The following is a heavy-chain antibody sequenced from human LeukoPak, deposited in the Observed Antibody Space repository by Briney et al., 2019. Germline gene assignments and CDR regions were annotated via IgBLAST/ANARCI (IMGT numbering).Heavy chain of an antibody. CDR3: AREVTPRIES. Sequence: PSEXLSLTXXVXGGSISSGDYYWSWIRQPPGKGLEWIGYIYYSGSTYYNPSLKSRVTISVDTSKNQFSLKLSSVTAADTAVYYCAREVTPRIESWGQGTLVTVSS. V-gene: IGHV4-30-4*01. D-gene: IGHD4-23*01. CDR1: GGSISSGDYY. J-gene: IGHJ4*02. CDR2: IYYSGST.